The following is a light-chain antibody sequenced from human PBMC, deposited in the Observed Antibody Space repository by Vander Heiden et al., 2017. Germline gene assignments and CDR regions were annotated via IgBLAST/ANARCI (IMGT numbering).Light chain of an antibody. CDR3: QSYDSSNQV. V-gene: IGLV6-57*01. J-gene: IGLJ3*02. CDR1: SGSIASNY. CDR2: EDN. Sequence: FMLTPPPSVSDSPGKTVTISCTRRSGSIASNYVQGYQPRPGSSPTTVIDEDNQRPSGVPDRFSGSIDSSANSASLTISGLKTEDEADYYCQSYDSSNQVFGGGTKLTVL.